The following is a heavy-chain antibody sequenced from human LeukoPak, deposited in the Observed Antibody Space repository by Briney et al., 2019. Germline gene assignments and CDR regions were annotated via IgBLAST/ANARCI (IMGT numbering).Heavy chain of an antibody. CDR2: FYDSGNT. CDR3: ARDFDGYNFGY. Sequence: SETLSLTCTVSGYSISSGYYWGWIRQPPGKGLEWIGSFYDSGNTYYNPSLKSRVTISVDTSKNQFSLNLSSVTAADTAVYYCARDFDGYNFGYWGQGTLVTVSS. CDR1: GYSISSGYY. V-gene: IGHV4-38-2*02. D-gene: IGHD5-24*01. J-gene: IGHJ4*02.